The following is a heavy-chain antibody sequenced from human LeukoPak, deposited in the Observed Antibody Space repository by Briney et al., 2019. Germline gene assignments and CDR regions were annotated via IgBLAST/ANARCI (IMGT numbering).Heavy chain of an antibody. V-gene: IGHV4-34*01. CDR3: ARRRGLRFKGAITNLDY. Sequence: SETLSLTCAVYGGPFSVYYWSWIRQPPGKGLEWIGEINHSGSTNYNPSLKSRVTISVDTSKNQFSLKLSSVTAADTAVYYCARRRGLRFKGAITNLDYWGQGTLVTVSS. CDR2: INHSGST. CDR1: GGPFSVYY. J-gene: IGHJ4*02. D-gene: IGHD3-3*01.